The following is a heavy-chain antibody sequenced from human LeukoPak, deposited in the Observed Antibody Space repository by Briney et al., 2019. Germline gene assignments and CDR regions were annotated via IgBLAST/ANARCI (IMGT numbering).Heavy chain of an antibody. J-gene: IGHJ4*02. CDR2: ISSSSSYI. D-gene: IGHD5-18*01. CDR1: GFTFSSYS. CDR3: AREDTAMVIPFDY. V-gene: IGHV3-21*01. Sequence: GGSLRLSCAASGFTFSSYSMDWVRQAPGKGLEWVSSISSSSSYIYYADSVKGRFTISRDNAKNSLYLQMNSLRAEDTAVYYCAREDTAMVIPFDYWGQGTLVTVSS.